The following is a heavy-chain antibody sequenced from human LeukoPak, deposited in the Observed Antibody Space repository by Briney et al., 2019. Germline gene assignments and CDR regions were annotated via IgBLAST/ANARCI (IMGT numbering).Heavy chain of an antibody. CDR1: GSTFDDDA. D-gene: IGHD1-14*01. Sequence: PGGSLRLSCAASGSTFDDDAMHWVRQAPGKGPEWVSYVTANGGGTYYADSVKGRFVISRDNSKNSLYLQMNILRPEDTALYYCAKILNPHAFDIWGQGTMVTVSS. V-gene: IGHV3-43*02. J-gene: IGHJ3*02. CDR2: VTANGGGT. CDR3: AKILNPHAFDI.